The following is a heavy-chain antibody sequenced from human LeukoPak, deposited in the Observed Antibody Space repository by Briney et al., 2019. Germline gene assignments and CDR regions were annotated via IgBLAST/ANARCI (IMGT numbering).Heavy chain of an antibody. CDR2: IYSGGST. D-gene: IGHD5-18*01. CDR1: GFTFSSYW. J-gene: IGHJ6*02. CDR3: ARELVGLDTAVDYYYGMDV. Sequence: GGSLRLSCAASGFTFSSYWMSWVRQAPGKGLEWVSVIYSGGSTYYADSVKGRFTISRDNSKNTLYLQMNSLRAEDTAVYYCARELVGLDTAVDYYYGMDVWGQGTTVTVSS. V-gene: IGHV3-66*01.